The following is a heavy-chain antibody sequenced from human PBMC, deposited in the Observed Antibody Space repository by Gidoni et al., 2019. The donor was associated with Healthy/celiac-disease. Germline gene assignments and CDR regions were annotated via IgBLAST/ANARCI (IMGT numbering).Heavy chain of an antibody. CDR1: GFTFSSYS. V-gene: IGHV3-21*01. Sequence: EVQLVESGGGLVKLGGSLRLSCAASGFTFSSYSMNWVCQAPGTGLEWVSSISSSSSYIYYADSVKGRFTISRDNAKNSLYLQMNSLRAEETAVYCCARVGSRAYWGQGTLVTVSS. J-gene: IGHJ4*02. CDR3: ARVGSRAY. D-gene: IGHD2-15*01. CDR2: ISSSSSYI.